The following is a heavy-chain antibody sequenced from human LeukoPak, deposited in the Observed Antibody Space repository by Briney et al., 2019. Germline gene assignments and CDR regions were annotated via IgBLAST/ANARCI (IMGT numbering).Heavy chain of an antibody. CDR2: IYYRGSS. CDR1: GGSISSYY. J-gene: IGHJ4*02. Sequence: SESLSLTCTVSGGSISSYYWSWIRQPPGTGLELIGDIYYRGSSDYNPSLKSRVTISLDTSKNQFSLKMNAVTAADTAVYYCARGTIFLDYWGQGTLVTVSS. CDR3: ARGTIFLDY. V-gene: IGHV4-59*08. D-gene: IGHD3-3*01.